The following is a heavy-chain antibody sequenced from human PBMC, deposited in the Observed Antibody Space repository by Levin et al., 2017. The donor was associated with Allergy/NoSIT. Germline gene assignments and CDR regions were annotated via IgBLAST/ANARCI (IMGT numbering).Heavy chain of an antibody. CDR2: IYHSGST. V-gene: IGHV4-30-2*01. CDR3: ARSGYCSGGSCYRGWFDP. Sequence: SETLSLTCAVSGGSISSGGYSWSWIRQPPGKGLEWIGYIYHSGSTYHNPSLKSRVTISVDRSKNQFSLKLSSVTAADTAVYYCARSGYCSGGSCYRGWFDPWGQGTLVTVSS. J-gene: IGHJ5*02. CDR1: GGSISSGGYS. D-gene: IGHD2-15*01.